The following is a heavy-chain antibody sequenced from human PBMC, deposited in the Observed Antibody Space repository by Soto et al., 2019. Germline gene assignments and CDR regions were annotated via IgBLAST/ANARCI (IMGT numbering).Heavy chain of an antibody. CDR2: IYYSGST. CDR1: GGSISSYY. CDR3: ARTYYFSWSEDYYYYMDV. D-gene: IGHD3-3*01. Sequence: SETLSLTCTVSGGSISSYYWSWIRQPPGKGLEWIGYIYYSGSTNYNPSLKSRVTISVGTSKNQFSLKLSSVTAADTAVYYCARTYYFSWSEDYYYYMDVWGKGNTVTVS. J-gene: IGHJ6*03. V-gene: IGHV4-59*01.